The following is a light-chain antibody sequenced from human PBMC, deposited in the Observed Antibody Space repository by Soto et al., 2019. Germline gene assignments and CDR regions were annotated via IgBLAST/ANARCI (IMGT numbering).Light chain of an antibody. J-gene: IGKJ4*01. Sequence: EIVLAQSPGTLSLSPGDRATLSCRASQSVSSNYLAWYQEKPGQAPRLLIYGASSRATGIPDRFSGSGSGTDFTLTISSLQSEDSAVYYCQQFSSYPLTFGGGTKVDIK. CDR2: GAS. CDR1: QSVSSNY. CDR3: QQFSSYPLT. V-gene: IGKV3-20*01.